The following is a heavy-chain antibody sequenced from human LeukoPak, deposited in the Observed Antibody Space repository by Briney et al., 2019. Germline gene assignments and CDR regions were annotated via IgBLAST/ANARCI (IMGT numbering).Heavy chain of an antibody. CDR3: TASGSYPGPNWFDP. V-gene: IGHV3-30*02. J-gene: IGHJ5*02. CDR1: GFTFSSYS. Sequence: GGSLRLSCAASGFTFSSYSMNWVRQAPGKGLEWVAFIRYDGSNKYYADSVKGRFTISRDNSKNTLYLQMNSLRAEDTAVYYCTASGSYPGPNWFDPWGQGTLVTVSS. CDR2: IRYDGSNK. D-gene: IGHD1-26*01.